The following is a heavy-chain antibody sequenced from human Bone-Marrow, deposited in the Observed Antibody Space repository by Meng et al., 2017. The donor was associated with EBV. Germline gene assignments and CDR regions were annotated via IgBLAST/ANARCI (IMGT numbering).Heavy chain of an antibody. J-gene: IGHJ5*02. CDR2: INHSGST. CDR1: GGYFSGYY. CDR3: AREGWLRLHWFDP. D-gene: IGHD5-12*01. V-gene: IGHV4-34*01. Sequence: QVQLQQWGAGLLKPSETLSLTCAVYGGYFSGYYWSWIRQPPGKGLEWIGEINHSGSTNYNPSLKSRVTISVDTSKNQFSLKLSSVTAADTVVYYCAREGWLRLHWFDPWGQGTLVTVSS.